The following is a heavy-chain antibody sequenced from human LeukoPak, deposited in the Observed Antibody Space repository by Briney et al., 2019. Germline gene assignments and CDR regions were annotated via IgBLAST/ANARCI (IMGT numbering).Heavy chain of an antibody. Sequence: GGSLRLSCAASGFTFSDYSMNGVRQAPGKGLEWISYIGIDSGNTNYADSVKGRFTISGDKAKNSLYLQMNSLRVEDTAVYYCARDYKSAFDNWGQGTLVTVSS. D-gene: IGHD1-1*01. CDR1: GFTFSDYS. J-gene: IGHJ4*02. CDR2: IGIDSGNT. CDR3: ARDYKSAFDN. V-gene: IGHV3-48*01.